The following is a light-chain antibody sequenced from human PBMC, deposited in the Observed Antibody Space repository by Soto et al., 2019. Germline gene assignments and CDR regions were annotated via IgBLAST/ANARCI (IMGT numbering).Light chain of an antibody. CDR2: EVN. Sequence: QSVPTQPPAASGSPGQSVAISCTGTSSDGGGYNYVSWYQQHPGKTPNLMIYEVNTRPSAVPARFSASKSGNTASLTVSGLQAEDEAAYYCSSYAGSSTVFGTGPKVTVL. V-gene: IGLV2-8*01. CDR1: SSDGGGYNY. J-gene: IGLJ1*01. CDR3: SSYAGSSTV.